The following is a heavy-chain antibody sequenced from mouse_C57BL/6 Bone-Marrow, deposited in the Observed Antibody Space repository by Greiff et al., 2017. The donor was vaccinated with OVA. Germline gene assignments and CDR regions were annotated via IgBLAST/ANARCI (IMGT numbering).Heavy chain of an antibody. CDR1: GFTFSSYG. Sequence: EVQRVESGGDLVKPGGSLKLSCAASGFTFSSYGMSWVRQTPDKRLEWVATISSGGSYTYYTDSVKGRFTISRDNAKNTLYLQMSSLKSEDTAMYYCARPRDYYAMDYWGQGTSVTVSS. CDR3: ARPRDYYAMDY. J-gene: IGHJ4*01. CDR2: ISSGGSYT. V-gene: IGHV5-6*01.